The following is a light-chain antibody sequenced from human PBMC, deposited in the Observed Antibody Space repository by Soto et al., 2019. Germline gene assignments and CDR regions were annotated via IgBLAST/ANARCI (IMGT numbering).Light chain of an antibody. Sequence: DTQRAMALTPLPGTVGDTVTITCRASQTISSWLAWYQQKPGKAPKLLIYKASTLKSGVPSRFSGSGSGTEFTLTISSLQPDDFATYYCQHYNSYSEAFGQGTKVDIK. CDR2: KAS. J-gene: IGKJ1*01. CDR3: QHYNSYSEA. CDR1: QTISSW. V-gene: IGKV1-5*03.